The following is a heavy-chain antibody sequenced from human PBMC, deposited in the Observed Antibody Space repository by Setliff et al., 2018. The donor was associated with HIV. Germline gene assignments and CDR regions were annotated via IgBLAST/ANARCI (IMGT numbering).Heavy chain of an antibody. D-gene: IGHD3-22*01. CDR2: ISGSAGST. Sequence: GGSLRLSCAASGFTFSSYAMSWVRQAPGKGLDWVSAISGSAGSTYYADSVKGRFTISRDNSKSTLYLQMNSLRAEDTAVYYCAKAARDYYDSSGYYIGIDYWGQGALVTVSS. CDR3: AKAARDYYDSSGYYIGIDY. J-gene: IGHJ4*02. V-gene: IGHV3-23*01. CDR1: GFTFSSYA.